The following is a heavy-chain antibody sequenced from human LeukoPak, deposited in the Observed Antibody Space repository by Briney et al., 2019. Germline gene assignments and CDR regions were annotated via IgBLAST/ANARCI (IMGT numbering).Heavy chain of an antibody. J-gene: IGHJ4*02. Sequence: GESLQISCKDSGYSFTTYWIGWVRQLPGKGLEWMGIIYPGDSDTRYSPSFQGQVTISADKSISTAYLQWISLKASDTAMYYCARLGGGNGRLSYFDYWGQGTLVTVSS. CDR2: IYPGDSDT. V-gene: IGHV5-51*01. D-gene: IGHD2-15*01. CDR3: ARLGGGNGRLSYFDY. CDR1: GYSFTTYW.